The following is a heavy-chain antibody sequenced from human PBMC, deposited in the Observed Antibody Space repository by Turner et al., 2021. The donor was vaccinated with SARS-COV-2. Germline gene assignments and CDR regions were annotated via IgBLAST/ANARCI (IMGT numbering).Heavy chain of an antibody. CDR1: GFTFSFYW. J-gene: IGHJ4*02. D-gene: IGHD6-13*01. Sequence: EVQLVEAGGGLVQPGGFLRLSCAASGFTFSFYWMSWVRQAPGKGLEWVANIKQDGSEKYYVDSVKGRFTISRDNAKNSLYLQMNSLRAADTAVYYCARVGSSIWYFEYWGQGTLVAVSS. V-gene: IGHV3-7*01. CDR3: ARVGSSIWYFEY. CDR2: IKQDGSEK.